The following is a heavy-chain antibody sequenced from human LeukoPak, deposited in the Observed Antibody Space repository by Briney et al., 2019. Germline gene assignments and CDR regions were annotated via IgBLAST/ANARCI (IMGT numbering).Heavy chain of an antibody. CDR2: IYYSGST. V-gene: IGHV4-59*01. J-gene: IGHJ4*02. CDR3: ARAARGWYFDH. Sequence: SETLSLTCTVSGGSISSYYWSWLRQPPGTGLEWIGNIYYSGSTNYNPSLKSRVTISVDTSKNQFSLNLTSVTAADAAVYYCARAARGWYFDHWGQGTLVTVSS. CDR1: GGSISSYY. D-gene: IGHD3-10*01.